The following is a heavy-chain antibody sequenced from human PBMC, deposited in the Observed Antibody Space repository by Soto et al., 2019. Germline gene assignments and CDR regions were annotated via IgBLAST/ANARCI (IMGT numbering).Heavy chain of an antibody. Sequence: QVQLVQSGAEVKKPGASVKVSCKASGYTFTSYAMHWVRQAPGQRLEWMVWINAGNGNTKYSQKFQGRVTITRDTSGSTAYMELSSLRSEYTAVYYCARNPHYGSGSMDVWGQGTTVTVSS. CDR1: GYTFTSYA. V-gene: IGHV1-3*01. CDR2: INAGNGNT. D-gene: IGHD3-10*01. CDR3: ARNPHYGSGSMDV. J-gene: IGHJ6*02.